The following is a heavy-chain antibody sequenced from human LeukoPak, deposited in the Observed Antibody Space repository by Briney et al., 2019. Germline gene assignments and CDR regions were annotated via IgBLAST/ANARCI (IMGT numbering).Heavy chain of an antibody. D-gene: IGHD6-19*01. CDR1: GYTFTSYY. Sequence: ASVKVSCKASGYTFTSYYMHWVRQAPGQGLEWMGIINPSGGSTSYAQKFQGRVTMTRDMSTSTVYMELSSLRSEDMAVYYCARDREDSSGWYAFDYWGQGTLVTVSS. J-gene: IGHJ4*02. CDR2: INPSGGST. CDR3: ARDREDSSGWYAFDY. V-gene: IGHV1-46*01.